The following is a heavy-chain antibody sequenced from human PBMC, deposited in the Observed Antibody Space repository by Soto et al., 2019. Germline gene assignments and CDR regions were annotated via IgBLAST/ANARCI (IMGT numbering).Heavy chain of an antibody. Sequence: GGSLRLSCAASGFTFSSYSMNWVRQAPGKGLEWVSYISSSSSTIYYADSVKGRFTISRDNAKNSLYLQMNSLRAEDTAVYYCAREGVTIFGVATTPWGQGTLVTVSS. CDR1: GFTFSSYS. D-gene: IGHD3-3*01. J-gene: IGHJ5*02. CDR2: ISSSSSTI. CDR3: AREGVTIFGVATTP. V-gene: IGHV3-48*01.